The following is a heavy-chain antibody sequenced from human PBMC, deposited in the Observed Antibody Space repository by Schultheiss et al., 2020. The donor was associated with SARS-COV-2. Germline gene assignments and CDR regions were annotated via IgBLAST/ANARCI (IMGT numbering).Heavy chain of an antibody. J-gene: IGHJ5*02. V-gene: IGHV4-34*01. Sequence: SETLSLTCAVYGGSFSGYYWSWIRQPPGKGLEWIGEINHSGSTYYNPSLKSRVTISVDTSKNQFSLKLSSVTAADTAVYYCARVLVRGDNWFDPWGQGTLVTVSS. CDR3: ARVLVRGDNWFDP. D-gene: IGHD3-10*01. CDR2: INHSGST. CDR1: GGSFSGYY.